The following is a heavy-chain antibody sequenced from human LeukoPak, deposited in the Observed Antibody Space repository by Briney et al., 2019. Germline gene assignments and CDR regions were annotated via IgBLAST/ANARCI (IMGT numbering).Heavy chain of an antibody. D-gene: IGHD5-12*01. V-gene: IGHV5-51*01. CDR2: IYPGDSDT. J-gene: IGHJ6*03. CDR3: ARSPYEPYYMDV. CDR1: GSRFTSYW. Sequence: GASLKISCKGSGSRFTSYWIGWVRQMPGKGLEWTGIIYPGDSDTRYSPSFQGQVTISADKSISTAYLQWSSLKASDTAMYYCARSPYEPYYMDVWGKGTTVTVSS.